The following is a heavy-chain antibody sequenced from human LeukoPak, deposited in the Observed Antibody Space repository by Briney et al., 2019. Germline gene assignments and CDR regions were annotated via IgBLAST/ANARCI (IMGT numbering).Heavy chain of an antibody. Sequence: GGSLRLSCAASGFTFSSYGMHWVRQAPGKGLEWVAVIWYDGSNKYYADSVKGRFTISRDNSKNTLYLQMNSLRAEDTAVYYCARDTYYDFWSGYKRPFDYWGQGTLVTVSS. J-gene: IGHJ4*02. CDR3: ARDTYYDFWSGYKRPFDY. V-gene: IGHV3-33*01. CDR1: GFTFSSYG. D-gene: IGHD3-3*01. CDR2: IWYDGSNK.